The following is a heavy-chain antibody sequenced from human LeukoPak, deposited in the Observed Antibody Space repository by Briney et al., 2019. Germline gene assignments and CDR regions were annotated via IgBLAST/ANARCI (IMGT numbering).Heavy chain of an antibody. D-gene: IGHD5-12*01. CDR1: GFTFSSYG. J-gene: IGHJ5*02. Sequence: GGSLRLSCAASGFTFSSYGMHWVRQAPGKGLEWVAVISYDGSNKYYADSVKGRFTISRDNSKSTLYLQMNSLRAEDTAVYYCAKRGYDYFTNWFDPWGQGTLVTVSS. CDR2: ISYDGSNK. V-gene: IGHV3-30*18. CDR3: AKRGYDYFTNWFDP.